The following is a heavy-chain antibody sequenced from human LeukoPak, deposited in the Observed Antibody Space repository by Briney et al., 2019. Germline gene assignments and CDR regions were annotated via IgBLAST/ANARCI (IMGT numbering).Heavy chain of an antibody. Sequence: GGSLRLSCTASGFTFSYYNMNWVRQAPGKGLELVSSITSTSTNIYYADSLKGGFIISRKYARNPLLLQMDGLGADATTVYYFARNPYRVARPVAHWFDPWGQGTLVTAYS. D-gene: IGHD6-6*01. CDR1: GFTFSYYN. V-gene: IGHV3-21*01. J-gene: IGHJ5*02. CDR3: ARNPYRVARPVAHWFDP. CDR2: ITSTSTNI.